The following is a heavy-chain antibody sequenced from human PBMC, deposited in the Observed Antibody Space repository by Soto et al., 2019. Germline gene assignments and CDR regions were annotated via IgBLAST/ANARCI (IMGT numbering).Heavy chain of an antibody. J-gene: IGHJ3*02. CDR2: IYPGDSDT. CDR1: GYSFTSYW. CDR3: ARLTQQLVHFGCAFDI. V-gene: IGHV5-51*01. Sequence: PGESLKISCKGSGYSFTSYWIGWVRQMPGKGLEWMGIIYPGDSDTRYSPSFQGQVTISADKSISTAYLQWSSLKASDTAMYYCARLTQQLVHFGCAFDIWGQGTMVTVSS. D-gene: IGHD6-6*01.